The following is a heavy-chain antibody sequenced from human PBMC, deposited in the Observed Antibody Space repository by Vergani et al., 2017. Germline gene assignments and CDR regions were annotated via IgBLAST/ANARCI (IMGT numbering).Heavy chain of an antibody. CDR3: ARDRISARRSLYGWFDP. Sequence: QLVESGGGWVQPGGSLRLSCVVSGFDFSSYIMNWVRQAPGKGLEWVSFVSTGTKSQSYAESVKGRFTISRDSAKNSLYLQMDSLRAEDTAVYYCARDRISARRSLYGWFDPWGQGTLVIVSS. J-gene: IGHJ5*02. CDR2: VSTGTKSQ. D-gene: IGHD6-6*01. V-gene: IGHV3-48*01. CDR1: GFDFSSYI.